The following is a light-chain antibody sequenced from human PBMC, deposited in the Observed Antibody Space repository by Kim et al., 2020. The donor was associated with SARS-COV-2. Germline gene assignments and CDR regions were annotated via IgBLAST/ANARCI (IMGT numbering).Light chain of an antibody. CDR1: QGVSNY. V-gene: IGKV3-11*01. J-gene: IGKJ5*01. Sequence: EIVLWQSPGTLSLSPGDRATLSCRASQGVSNYLAWYQQKPGQAPRLLIYEASKRAAGIPARFCGSGSGTDFTLTISRLEPGDSAVYFCQQRGSFGQGTRLEIK. CDR3: QQRGS. CDR2: EAS.